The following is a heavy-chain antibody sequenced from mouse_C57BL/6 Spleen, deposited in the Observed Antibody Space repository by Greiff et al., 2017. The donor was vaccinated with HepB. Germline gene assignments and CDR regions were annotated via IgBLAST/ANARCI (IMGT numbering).Heavy chain of an antibody. D-gene: IGHD2-3*01. V-gene: IGHV5-4*03. CDR3: ARVGLLWYFDV. J-gene: IGHJ1*03. CDR2: ISDGGSYT. CDR1: GFTFSSYA. Sequence: DVKLVDSGGGLVKPGGSLKLSCAASGFTFSSYAMSWVRQTPEKRLEWVATISDGGSYTYYPDNVKGRFTISRDNAKNNLYLQMSHLKSEDTAMYYCARVGLLWYFDVWGTGTTVTVSS.